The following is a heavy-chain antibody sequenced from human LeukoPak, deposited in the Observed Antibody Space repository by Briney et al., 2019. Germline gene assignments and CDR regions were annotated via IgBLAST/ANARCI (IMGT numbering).Heavy chain of an antibody. CDR3: ARATSSYFYYMDV. D-gene: IGHD5-12*01. J-gene: IGHJ6*03. CDR2: IYYSGST. CDR1: GGSISSYY. V-gene: IGHV4-59*08. Sequence: SETLSLTCTVSGGSISSYYWSWIRQPPGKGLEWIGYIYYSGSTNYNPSLKSRVTISVDTSKNQFSLNVSSVTAADTAVYYCARATSSYFYYMDVWGKGTTVTISS.